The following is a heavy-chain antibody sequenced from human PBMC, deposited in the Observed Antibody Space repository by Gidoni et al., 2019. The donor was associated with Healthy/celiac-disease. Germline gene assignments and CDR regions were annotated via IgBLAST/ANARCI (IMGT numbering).Heavy chain of an antibody. CDR2: ISYDGSNK. V-gene: IGHV3-30*18. CDR3: AKDRPDIAAAGTLDY. D-gene: IGHD6-13*01. Sequence: QVQLVESGGGVVQPGRSLRLSCAASGFTFTSYGMHWVRQAPGKGLEWLAVISYDGSNKYYADSVKGRFTISRDNSKNTLYLQMNSLRAEDTAVYYCAKDRPDIAAAGTLDYWGQGTLVTVSS. CDR1: GFTFTSYG. J-gene: IGHJ4*02.